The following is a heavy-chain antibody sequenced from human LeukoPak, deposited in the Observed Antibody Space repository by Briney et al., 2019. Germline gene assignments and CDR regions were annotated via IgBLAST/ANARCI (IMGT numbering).Heavy chain of an antibody. D-gene: IGHD6-13*01. CDR2: IYSGGAT. CDR3: ARATGSSWAARYFDL. V-gene: IGHV3-53*01. CDR1: GFTVSSNY. J-gene: IGHJ2*01. Sequence: GGSLRLSCAASGFTVSSNYMSWVRQAPGKGLEWVSVIYSGGATYYSDSVKGRFIISRDNSKNTLYLQVNSLRAEDTAVYYCARATGSSWAARYFDLWGRGTLVTVSS.